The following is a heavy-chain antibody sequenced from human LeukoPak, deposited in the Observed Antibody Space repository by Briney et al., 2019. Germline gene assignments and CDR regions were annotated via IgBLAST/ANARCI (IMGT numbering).Heavy chain of an antibody. D-gene: IGHD3-10*01. V-gene: IGHV1-69*13. CDR2: IIPIFGTA. CDR3: ARDRYVLLWFGELYS. CDR1: GYTFTGYY. Sequence: GASVKVSCKASGYTFTGYYMHWVRQAPGQGLEWMGGIIPIFGTANYAQKFQGRVTITADESTSTAYMELSSLRSEDTAVYYCARDRYVLLWFGELYSWGQGTLVTVSS. J-gene: IGHJ4*02.